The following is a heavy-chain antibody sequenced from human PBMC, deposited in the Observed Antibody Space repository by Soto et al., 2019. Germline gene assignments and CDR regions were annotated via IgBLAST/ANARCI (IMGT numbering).Heavy chain of an antibody. J-gene: IGHJ5*02. CDR3: ARERSYYDFWSGYSVGWFDP. CDR2: IYYSGST. Sequence: SETLSLTCTVSGGSISSYYWSWIRQPPGKGLEWIGYIYYSGSTNYNPSLKSRVTISVDTSKNQFSLKLSSVTAADTAVYYCARERSYYDFWSGYSVGWFDPWGQGTLVTVSS. V-gene: IGHV4-59*01. CDR1: GGSISSYY. D-gene: IGHD3-3*01.